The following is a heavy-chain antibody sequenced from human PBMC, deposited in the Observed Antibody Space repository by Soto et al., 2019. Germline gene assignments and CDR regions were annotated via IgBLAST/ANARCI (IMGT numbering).Heavy chain of an antibody. V-gene: IGHV4-38-2*01. CDR3: ARRGDSGYDFDY. D-gene: IGHD5-12*01. J-gene: IGHJ4*02. Sequence: SETLSLTCVVSGYSISSGYYWGWIRQPPGKGLEWIGTIYHSGSTYYGPSPKSRVTMSVDTSKNQFSLNLGSVTAADTAVYHCARRGDSGYDFDYWGQGILVTVSS. CDR2: IYHSGST. CDR1: GYSISSGYY.